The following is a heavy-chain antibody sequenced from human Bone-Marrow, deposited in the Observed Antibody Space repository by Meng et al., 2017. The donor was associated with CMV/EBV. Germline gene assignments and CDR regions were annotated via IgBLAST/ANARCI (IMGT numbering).Heavy chain of an antibody. D-gene: IGHD2-2*02. V-gene: IGHV4-34*01. J-gene: IGHJ5*02. Sequence: AETLSLTCAVYGGSFSGYYWSWIRQPPGKGLEWIGEINHSGSTNYNPSLKSRVTISVDTYKNQFSRKLSSVTAADTAVYFCARVGGCSSTSSYMRVYNWFDPWGQGTLVTVSS. CDR2: INHSGST. CDR3: ARVGGCSSTSSYMRVYNWFDP. CDR1: GGSFSGYY.